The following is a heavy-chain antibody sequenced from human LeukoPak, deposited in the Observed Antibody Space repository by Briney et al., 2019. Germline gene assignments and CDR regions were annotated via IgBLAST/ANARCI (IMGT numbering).Heavy chain of an antibody. V-gene: IGHV3-30-3*01. J-gene: IGHJ6*03. CDR1: GFTFSSYA. Sequence: GGSLRLSCAASGFTFSSYAMHWDRQAPGKGLEWVAVISYDGSNKYYADSVKGRFTISRDNSKNTLYLQMNSLRAEDTAVYYCARDPLQFPYYYYMDVWGKGTTVTVSS. D-gene: IGHD4-11*01. CDR2: ISYDGSNK. CDR3: ARDPLQFPYYYYMDV.